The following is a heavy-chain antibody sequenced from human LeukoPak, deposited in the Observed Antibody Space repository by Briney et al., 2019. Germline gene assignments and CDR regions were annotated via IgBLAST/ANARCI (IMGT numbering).Heavy chain of an antibody. J-gene: IGHJ4*02. V-gene: IGHV1-8*02. CDR3: ARASMVRGVSYYFDY. Sequence: ASVKVSCKASGYTFTSYGISWVRQAPGQGLEWMGWMNPNSGNTGYAQKFQGRVTMTRNTSISTAYMELSSLRSEDTAVYYCARASMVRGVSYYFDYWGQGTLVTVSS. CDR1: GYTFTSYG. D-gene: IGHD3-10*01. CDR2: MNPNSGNT.